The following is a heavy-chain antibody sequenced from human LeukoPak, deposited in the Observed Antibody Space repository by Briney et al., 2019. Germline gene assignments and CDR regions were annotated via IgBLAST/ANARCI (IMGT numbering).Heavy chain of an antibody. Sequence: SETLSLTCTVSGGSISSYYWSWIRQPPGKGLEWIGYIFYTGSTNYNPSLKSRVTISVLTSKNRFSLKLSSVTAADTAVYYCAREVVGTAALHYYYYYMDVWGKGTTVTISS. CDR2: IFYTGST. J-gene: IGHJ6*03. D-gene: IGHD2-15*01. CDR1: GGSISSYY. V-gene: IGHV4-59*12. CDR3: AREVVGTAALHYYYYYMDV.